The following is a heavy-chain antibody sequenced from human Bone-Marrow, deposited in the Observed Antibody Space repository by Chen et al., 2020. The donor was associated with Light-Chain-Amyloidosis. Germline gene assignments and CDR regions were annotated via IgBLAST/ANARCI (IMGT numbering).Heavy chain of an antibody. CDR3: AKDLNFGSGTFYSGYYFDY. CDR2: IPYDGNNK. V-gene: IGHV3-30*18. D-gene: IGHD3-10*01. J-gene: IGHJ4*02. Sequence: VSLVASAGGVVQPGGSLRLPCVACGFTVSNYDMHWVRQAPGKGLEWVAVIPYDGNNKHYADAVQGRFTISRENSENMLYLQMSSLRAEDSAVYYCAKDLNFGSGTFYSGYYFDYWGQGTLVTVSS. CDR1: GFTVSNYD.